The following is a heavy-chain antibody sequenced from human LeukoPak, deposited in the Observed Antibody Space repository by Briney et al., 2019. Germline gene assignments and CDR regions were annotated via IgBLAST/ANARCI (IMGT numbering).Heavy chain of an antibody. D-gene: IGHD2-2*01. V-gene: IGHV1-46*01. Sequence: ASVKVSCKASGYTVTSYYMHWVRQAPGQGLEWMAILNPSGGSSNYAQKFQGRVTMTRDTSISTAYMELSRLRSDDTAVYYCARDETDIVVVPAVRPYGMDVWGQGTTVTVSS. CDR3: ARDETDIVVVPAVRPYGMDV. CDR1: GYTVTSYY. J-gene: IGHJ6*02. CDR2: LNPSGGSS.